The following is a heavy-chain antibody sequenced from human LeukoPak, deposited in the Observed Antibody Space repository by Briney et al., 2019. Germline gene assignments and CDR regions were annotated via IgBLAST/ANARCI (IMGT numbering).Heavy chain of an antibody. CDR2: ISSSSSYI. CDR1: GFTFSSYE. Sequence: PGGSLRLSCAASGFTFSSYEMNWVRQAPGKGLEWVSSISSSSSYIYYADSVKGRFTISRDNAKNSLYLQMNSLRAEDTAVYYCARDRAGCSGGSCYYYGMDVWGKGTTVTVSS. D-gene: IGHD2-15*01. V-gene: IGHV3-21*01. J-gene: IGHJ6*04. CDR3: ARDRAGCSGGSCYYYGMDV.